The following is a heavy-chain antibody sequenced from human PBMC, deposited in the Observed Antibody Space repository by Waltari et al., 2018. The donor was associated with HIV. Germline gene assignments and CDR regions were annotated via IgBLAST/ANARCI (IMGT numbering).Heavy chain of an antibody. CDR3: AKDGQFAAP. CDR2: ISWNSGSI. CDR1: GFTFDNYA. Sequence: EVQLVESGGGLVQPGRSLRLSCAASGFTFDNYAMHGVRQAPGKGLEWVSGISWNSGSIGYADSVKGRFTISRDNAKNSLYLQMNSLRAEDTALYYCAKDGQFAAPWGQGTLVTVSS. J-gene: IGHJ5*02. V-gene: IGHV3-9*01.